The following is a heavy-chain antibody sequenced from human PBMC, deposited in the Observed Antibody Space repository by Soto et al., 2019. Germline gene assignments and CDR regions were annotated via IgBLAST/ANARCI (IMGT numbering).Heavy chain of an antibody. V-gene: IGHV4-30-4*01. Sequence: QVQLQESGPGLVKPSQTLSLTCTVSGGSISSGDYYWSWIRQPPGKGLEWIGYIYYSGSTYYNPSLKRRVTISVDTSKNQFSLKLSSVTAADTAVYYCARDGYSGYDYGYGMDVWGQGTTVTVSS. CDR1: GGSISSGDYY. D-gene: IGHD5-12*01. CDR3: ARDGYSGYDYGYGMDV. CDR2: IYYSGST. J-gene: IGHJ6*02.